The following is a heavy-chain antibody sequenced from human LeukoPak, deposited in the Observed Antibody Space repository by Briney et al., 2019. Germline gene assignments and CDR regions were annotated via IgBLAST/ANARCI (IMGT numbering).Heavy chain of an antibody. CDR2: VYSGGET. Sequence: GGSLRLSCAASGFTVSSDYITWVRQAPGKGLEWVSVVYSGGETYYAESVKGRFTVSRDNSKNTVYLQMNSLRAEDTAVYFCARGGIAARPSDSWGQGTLSPSPQ. J-gene: IGHJ4*02. D-gene: IGHD6-6*01. V-gene: IGHV3-66*01. CDR3: ARGGIAARPSDS. CDR1: GFTVSSDY.